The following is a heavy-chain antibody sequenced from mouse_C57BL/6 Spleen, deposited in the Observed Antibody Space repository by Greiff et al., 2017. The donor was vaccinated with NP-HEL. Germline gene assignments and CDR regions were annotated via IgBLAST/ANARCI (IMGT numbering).Heavy chain of an antibody. CDR2: FYPGSGSI. J-gene: IGHJ2*01. Sequence: QVQLKESGAELVKPGASVKLSCKASGYTFTEYTIHWVKQRSGQGLEWIGWFYPGSGSIKYNEKFKDKATLTADKSSSTVYMEISRVTSEDSAVYFCARHEDDSYYFDYWGQGTTLTVSS. D-gene: IGHD2-13*01. CDR1: GYTFTEYT. CDR3: ARHEDDSYYFDY. V-gene: IGHV1-62-2*01.